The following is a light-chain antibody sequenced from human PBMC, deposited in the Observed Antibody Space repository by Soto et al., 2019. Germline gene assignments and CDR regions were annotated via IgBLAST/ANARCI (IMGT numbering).Light chain of an antibody. J-gene: IGKJ1*01. V-gene: IGKV1-5*01. CDR1: QNIKNY. CDR3: QQYNSYSGT. Sequence: DIQMTQSPSSLSASVGDRVTITCRASQNIKNYLSWYQQKPGKAPKLLIYDASSLESGVPSRFSGSGSGTEFTLTISSLQPDDFATYYCQQYNSYSGTFGQGTKVDNK. CDR2: DAS.